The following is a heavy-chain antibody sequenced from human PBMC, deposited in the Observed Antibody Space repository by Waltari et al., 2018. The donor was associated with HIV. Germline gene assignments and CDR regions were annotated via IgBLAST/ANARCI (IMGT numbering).Heavy chain of an antibody. J-gene: IGHJ4*02. CDR3: AKAPHHYDSSGPVY. CDR1: GFTFSNYG. Sequence: QVQLVESGGGGVQPGGSLRLSCTASGFTFSNYGMYWARQAPGKGLQWVAFIRYDGTNKYYADSVKGRFIISRDNSKNTLSLQMHSLRAEDTAVYYCAKAPHHYDSSGPVYWGQGTLVTVSS. V-gene: IGHV3-30*02. D-gene: IGHD3-22*01. CDR2: IRYDGTNK.